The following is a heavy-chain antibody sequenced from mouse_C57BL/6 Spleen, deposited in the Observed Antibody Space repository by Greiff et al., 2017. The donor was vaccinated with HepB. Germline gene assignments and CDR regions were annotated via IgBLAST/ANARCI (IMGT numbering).Heavy chain of an antibody. CDR1: GYTFTSYW. J-gene: IGHJ2*01. Sequence: QVQLQQSGAELVRPGSSVKLSCKASGYTFTSYWMDWVKQRPGQGLEWIGNIYPSDSETHYNQKFKDKATLTVDKSSSTAYMQLSSLTSEDSAVYYCARGIYEYFDYWGQGTTLTVSS. V-gene: IGHV1-61*01. D-gene: IGHD2-3*01. CDR2: IYPSDSET. CDR3: ARGIYEYFDY.